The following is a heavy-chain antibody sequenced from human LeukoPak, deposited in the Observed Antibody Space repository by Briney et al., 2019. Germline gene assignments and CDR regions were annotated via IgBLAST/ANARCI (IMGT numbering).Heavy chain of an antibody. CDR2: IRYDGSNK. CDR3: AKDLAGSGYYPDAFDI. D-gene: IGHD3-22*01. CDR1: GFTFSSYG. V-gene: IGHV3-30*02. J-gene: IGHJ3*02. Sequence: GGSLRLSCAASGFTFSSYGMHWVRQAPGKGLEWVAFIRYDGSNKYYADSVKGRFTISRDNSKNTLYLQMDSLRAEDTAVYYCAKDLAGSGYYPDAFDIWGQGAMVTVSS.